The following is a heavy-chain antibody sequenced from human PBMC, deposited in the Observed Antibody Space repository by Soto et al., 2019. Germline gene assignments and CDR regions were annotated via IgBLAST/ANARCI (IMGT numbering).Heavy chain of an antibody. Sequence: EGTLRLSCAASGFTLSNYAMSWVRQAPGKGLECVSGVGGGGDNTYYAESVKCRFTISRDNSKSTLFLQMNRLRAEDTAVYYCAKDRMSYNSVWDPFDIWGQGTMVTVS. CDR1: GFTLSNYA. J-gene: IGHJ3*02. D-gene: IGHD3-10*01. CDR2: VGGGGDNT. CDR3: AKDRMSYNSVWDPFDI. V-gene: IGHV3-23*01.